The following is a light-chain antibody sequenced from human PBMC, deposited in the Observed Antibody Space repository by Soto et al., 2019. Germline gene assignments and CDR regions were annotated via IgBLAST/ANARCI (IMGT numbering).Light chain of an antibody. J-gene: IGKJ1*01. CDR1: QSVSSSY. V-gene: IGKV3-20*01. Sequence: EIVLTQSPGTLSLSPGERATLSCRASQSVSSSYLAWYQQKPGQAPRLLIYGASSRATGIPDRFSGSGSGTDFTLTIIRLEPEDFAMYYCQHYGSLWTFGQGTKVEIK. CDR2: GAS. CDR3: QHYGSLWT.